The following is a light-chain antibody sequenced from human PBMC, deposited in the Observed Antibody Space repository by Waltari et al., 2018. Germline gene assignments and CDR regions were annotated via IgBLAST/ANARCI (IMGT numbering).Light chain of an antibody. J-gene: IGKJ4*02. V-gene: IGKV1-39*01. CDR1: QSIHTF. CDR3: QQTHSSPQT. CDR2: LAS. Sequence: DIEMTQSPSSLSASVGDRVTITCRASQSIHTFLNWYQQKPGKAPKVLVYLASSLRDGVPSRFSGSGSGTDFTLTISSLQPADFATYYCQQTHSSPQTFGRGTTVEIK.